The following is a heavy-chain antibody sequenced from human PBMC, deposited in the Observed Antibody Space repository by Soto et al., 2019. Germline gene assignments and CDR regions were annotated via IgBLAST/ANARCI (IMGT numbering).Heavy chain of an antibody. V-gene: IGHV4-4*02. CDR1: GGSFTGNNW. CDR2: IYRTGST. CDR3: ASRDPGTSVDY. J-gene: IGHJ4*02. D-gene: IGHD1-7*01. Sequence: PSETLSLTCAVSGGSFTGNNWWTWVRQPPGQGLEWIGEIYRTGSTNYNPSLKSRVTISLDKSENQFSLKVTSLTAADTAVYYCASRDPGTSVDYWGQGTLVTVSP.